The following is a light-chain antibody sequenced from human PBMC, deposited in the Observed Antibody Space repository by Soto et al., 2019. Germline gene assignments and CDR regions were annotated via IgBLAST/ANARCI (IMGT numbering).Light chain of an antibody. CDR3: QDSSTSPRQ. CDR1: QSVTSTY. J-gene: IGKJ1*01. CDR2: ATS. Sequence: THSPGNLPLSPGERAPLSCSAVQSVTSTYMAWYQQKPGQAPRLLIYATSFRATGIPDRFRGSGSGTDFTLTISSLEPEDSAVYYCQDSSTSPRQFGQGTKVDIK. V-gene: IGKV3-20*01.